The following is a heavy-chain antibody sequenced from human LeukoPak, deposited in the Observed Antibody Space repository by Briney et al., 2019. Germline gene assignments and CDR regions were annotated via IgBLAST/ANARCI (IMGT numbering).Heavy chain of an antibody. J-gene: IGHJ5*02. Sequence: SETLSLTCAVSGYSISSAYYWGWIRQPPGKGLEWIGTISHRGDTYYNPSLKSRVTISLDTSKNQFSLKLSSVTAADTAVHYCAREPRLGYCSGGSCYTPNWFDPWGQGTLVTVSS. CDR1: GYSISSAYY. D-gene: IGHD2-15*01. CDR2: ISHRGDT. V-gene: IGHV4-38-2*02. CDR3: AREPRLGYCSGGSCYTPNWFDP.